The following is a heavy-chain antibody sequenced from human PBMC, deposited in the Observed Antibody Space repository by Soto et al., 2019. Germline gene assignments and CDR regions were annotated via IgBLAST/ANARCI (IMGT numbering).Heavy chain of an antibody. CDR2: MYYSGTT. CDR3: ARRIAGVGFDY. CDR1: GGSISSGSYY. Sequence: SETLSLTCTVSGGSISSGSYYWAWIRQPPGKGPEWIGSMYYSGTTYYSPSLQSRVTISADTSKNQFSLKVSSVTAADTAVYFCARRIAGVGFDYWGQGTLVTVPQ. D-gene: IGHD3-3*01. J-gene: IGHJ4*02. V-gene: IGHV4-39*01.